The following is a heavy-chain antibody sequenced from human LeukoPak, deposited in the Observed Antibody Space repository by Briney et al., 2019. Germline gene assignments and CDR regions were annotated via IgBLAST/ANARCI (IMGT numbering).Heavy chain of an antibody. CDR3: ARASDGGYCSSTSCYTDFDY. Sequence: ASVKVSCKASGYTFTSYDINWVRHATGQGLVWMGWMNPSSGNTGYAQKFQGRVTITRNTSISTAYMELSSLRSEDTAVYYCARASDGGYCSSTSCYTDFDYWGQGTLVTVSS. D-gene: IGHD2-2*02. J-gene: IGHJ4*02. CDR1: GYTFTSYD. V-gene: IGHV1-8*03. CDR2: MNPSSGNT.